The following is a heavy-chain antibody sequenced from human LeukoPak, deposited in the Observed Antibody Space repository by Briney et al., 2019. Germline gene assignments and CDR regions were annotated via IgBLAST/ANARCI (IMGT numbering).Heavy chain of an antibody. V-gene: IGHV3-21*04. D-gene: IGHD6-13*01. CDR2: ISSSSSYI. J-gene: IGHJ3*02. CDR3: AKTKSQQLRAFDI. CDR1: GFTFSSYS. Sequence: GGSLRLSCAASGFTFSSYSMNWVRQAPGKGLEWVSSISSSSSYIYYADSVKGRFTISRDTSKNTLYLQMNSLRAEDTAVYYCAKTKSQQLRAFDIWGQGTMVTVSS.